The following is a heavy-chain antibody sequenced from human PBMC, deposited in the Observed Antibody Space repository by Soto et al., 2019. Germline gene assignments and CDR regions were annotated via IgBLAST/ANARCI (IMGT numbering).Heavy chain of an antibody. CDR3: ARGYSGYEENHSTTDY. CDR1: GGSFSGYD. J-gene: IGHJ4*02. Sequence: TSETLSLTCAVYGGSFSGYDWSWIRQPPGKGLEWIGEINHSGSTNYNPSLKSRVTISVDTSKNQFSLKLSSVTAADTAVYYCARGYSGYEENHSTTDYWGQGTLVTVSS. CDR2: INHSGST. D-gene: IGHD5-12*01. V-gene: IGHV4-34*01.